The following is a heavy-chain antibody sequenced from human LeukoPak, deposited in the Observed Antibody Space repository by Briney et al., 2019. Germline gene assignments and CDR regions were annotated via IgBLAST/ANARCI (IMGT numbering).Heavy chain of an antibody. V-gene: IGHV4-34*01. Sequence: SETLYLTCTVSGGSISSYYWSWIRQPPGKGLEWIGEINHSGSTNYNPSLKSRVTISVDTSKNQFSLKLSSVTAADTAVYYCARSQLRWLQSPIHFDYWGQGTLVTVSS. J-gene: IGHJ4*02. D-gene: IGHD5-24*01. CDR1: GGSISSYY. CDR2: INHSGST. CDR3: ARSQLRWLQSPIHFDY.